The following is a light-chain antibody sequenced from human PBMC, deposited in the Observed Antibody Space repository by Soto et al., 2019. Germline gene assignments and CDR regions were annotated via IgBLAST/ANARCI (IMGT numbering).Light chain of an antibody. Sequence: VINQSPLSLPVTLEQPASISCRSNQSLVHSDGIAYFSWFQQKPGQSPQLLIYEVSTRVSGVPDRFSGSGSGTDFTLEISRVETDDVGIYYCIQSTQLPPTFGQGTRLEI. CDR3: IQSTQLPPT. CDR1: QSLVHSDGIAY. CDR2: EVS. V-gene: IGKV2D-29*02. J-gene: IGKJ5*01.